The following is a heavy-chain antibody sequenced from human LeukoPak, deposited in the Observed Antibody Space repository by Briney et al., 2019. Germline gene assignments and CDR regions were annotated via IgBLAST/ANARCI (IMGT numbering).Heavy chain of an antibody. D-gene: IGHD4/OR15-4a*01. V-gene: IGHV3-7*05. CDR2: IKEDGSEK. CDR3: AREQYGGKDY. J-gene: IGHJ4*02. CDR1: AFTFRTYW. Sequence: GGSLRLSCAASAFTFRTYWMSWVRQAPGKGLEWVANIKEDGSEKYYVDSVKGRFTISRDNAKNSLYLQMNNLRAEDTAFYYCAREQYGGKDYWGQGTLVTVSS.